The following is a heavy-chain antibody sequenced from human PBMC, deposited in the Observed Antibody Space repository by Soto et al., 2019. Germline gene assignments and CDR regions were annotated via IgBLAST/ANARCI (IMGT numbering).Heavy chain of an antibody. CDR1: GGTFTSYY. Sequence: ASVKVSCKASGGTFTSYYMHWVRQAPGQGLEWMGIINPSGGSTSYAQKFQGRVTMTRDTSTSTVYMELSSLRSEDTAVYYCARAGYDILTGPDAFDIWGQGTMVTVSS. J-gene: IGHJ3*02. V-gene: IGHV1-46*03. CDR2: INPSGGST. D-gene: IGHD3-9*01. CDR3: ARAGYDILTGPDAFDI.